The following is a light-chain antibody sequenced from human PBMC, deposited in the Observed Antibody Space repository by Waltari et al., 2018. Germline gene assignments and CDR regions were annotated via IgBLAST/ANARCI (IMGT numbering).Light chain of an antibody. CDR1: QSLLDRTGDYS. Sequence: IVLTQSPFSLPVTPGESASIPCRASQSLLDRTGDYSLDWFLQKPGQSPQLLIYLASNRASGVPDRFSGSGSGTDFTLKISRVEAEDFGVYYCMQSVQMPGTFGGGTRLEIK. V-gene: IGKV2-28*01. CDR3: MQSVQMPGT. CDR2: LAS. J-gene: IGKJ4*01.